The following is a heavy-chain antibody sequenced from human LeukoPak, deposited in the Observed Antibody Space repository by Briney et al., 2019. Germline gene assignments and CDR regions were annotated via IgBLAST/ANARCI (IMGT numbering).Heavy chain of an antibody. CDR1: GFTYTKHA. CDR2: ISYDGSNK. CDR3: ATGMTSGWSIWFRY. J-gene: IGHJ1*01. Sequence: GGSLRLSCAASGFTYTKHAMHWVRQAPGKGLEWVAVISYDGSNKKYADSVKGRFTISRDNSKNTLYLQMNSLRVEDTAIYYCATGMTSGWSIWFRYWGQGALVTVSS. V-gene: IGHV3-30*04. D-gene: IGHD6-19*01.